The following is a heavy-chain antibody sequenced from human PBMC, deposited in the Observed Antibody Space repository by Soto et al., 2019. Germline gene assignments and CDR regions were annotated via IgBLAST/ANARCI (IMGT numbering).Heavy chain of an antibody. V-gene: IGHV1-69*01. CDR1: GGTFSNYP. Sequence: VQLVQSGAEVKKPGSSVKVSCKASGGTFSNYPFIWVRQAPGQGLDWMGGIIPIFGTTDYGQRFQGRVTITADEPTNTAYMELSSLXXXXXXXXXXARGLYCGGGXYSHFD. J-gene: IGHJ4*01. CDR3: ARGLYCGGGXYSHFD. D-gene: IGHD2-21*02. CDR2: IIPIFGTT.